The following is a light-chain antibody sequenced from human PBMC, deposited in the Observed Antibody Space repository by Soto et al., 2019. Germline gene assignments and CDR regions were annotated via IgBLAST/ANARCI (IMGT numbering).Light chain of an antibody. CDR1: QSVSSSY. CDR2: GAS. Sequence: IVFTQSPSTPSFSPGEKDTPSCRARQSVSSSYLAWYQQKPGQAPRLLIYGASSRATGIPDRFSGSGSGTDFTLTISRLEPEDFAVYYCQQYGSSPSITFGQGTRLEIK. V-gene: IGKV3-20*01. CDR3: QQYGSSPSIT. J-gene: IGKJ5*01.